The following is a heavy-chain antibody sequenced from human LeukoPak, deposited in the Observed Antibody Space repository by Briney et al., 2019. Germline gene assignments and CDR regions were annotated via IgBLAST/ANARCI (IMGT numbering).Heavy chain of an antibody. CDR1: GFTFGDYA. CDR3: AKTPVDTAHFDY. J-gene: IGHJ4*02. V-gene: IGHV3-23*01. CDR2: ISGSGGST. D-gene: IGHD5-18*01. Sequence: GSLRLSCTASGFTFGDYAMSWVRQAPGKGLEWVSAISGSGGSTYYADSVKGRFTISRDNSKNTLYLQMNSLRAEDTAVYYCAKTPVDTAHFDYWGQGTLVTVSS.